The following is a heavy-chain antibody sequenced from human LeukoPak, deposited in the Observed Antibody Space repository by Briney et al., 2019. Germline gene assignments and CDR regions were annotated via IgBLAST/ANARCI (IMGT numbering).Heavy chain of an antibody. CDR3: ARDAAAGAGVFDY. D-gene: IGHD6-13*01. V-gene: IGHV3-21*04. Sequence: GGSLRLSCAASGFTFSSFSMNWVRQAPGKGLEWVSSISSSSSYIFYADSVKGRFTISRDNSKNTVFLQMNSLRAEDTAVYYCARDAAAGAGVFDYWGQGTLVTVSS. J-gene: IGHJ4*02. CDR1: GFTFSSFS. CDR2: ISSSSSYI.